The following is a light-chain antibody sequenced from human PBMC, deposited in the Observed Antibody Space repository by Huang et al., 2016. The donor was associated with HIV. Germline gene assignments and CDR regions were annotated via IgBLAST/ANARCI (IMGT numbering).Light chain of an antibody. V-gene: IGKV3-11*01. CDR2: DAS. CDR1: QSVNSY. CDR3: QQRSAWPLT. J-gene: IGKJ4*01. Sequence: EIVLTQSPATLSLSLGKRATLSCRASQSVNSYLAWYQQNPGQAPRLLIYDASNRATGIPARFSGSGSGTDFTLTISNVQSEDFAVYYCQQRSAWPLTFGGGTKVEI.